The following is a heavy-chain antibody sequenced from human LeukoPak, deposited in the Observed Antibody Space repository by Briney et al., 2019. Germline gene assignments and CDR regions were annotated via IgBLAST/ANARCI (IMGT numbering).Heavy chain of an antibody. CDR2: INYDNRTI. CDR1: GLSFSNFA. J-gene: IGHJ2*01. CDR3: ATASYYDTSGFKSYWYFDI. Sequence: GGSLRLSCATSGLSFSNFAMNWVRQAPGKGLEWISYINYDNRTIYYADSVKGRFVISRDGAKNTVFLQLNSLGVEDTAVYYCATASYYDTSGFKSYWYFDIWGRGTLVTVSS. V-gene: IGHV3-48*01. D-gene: IGHD3-22*01.